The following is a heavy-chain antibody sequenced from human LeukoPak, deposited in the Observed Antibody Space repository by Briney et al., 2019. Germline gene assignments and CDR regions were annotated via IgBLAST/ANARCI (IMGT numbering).Heavy chain of an antibody. CDR2: ISSGSSYI. CDR1: GFTFSSYS. D-gene: IGHD6-13*01. CDR3: ARGFSSMCDY. V-gene: IGHV3-21*01. J-gene: IGHJ4*02. Sequence: GGSLRLSCAASGFTFSSYSMNWVRQAPGKGLEWVSSISSGSSYIYYADSVKGRFTISRDNAKNSLYLQMNSLRAEDAAVYYCARGFSSMCDYWGQGTLVTVSS.